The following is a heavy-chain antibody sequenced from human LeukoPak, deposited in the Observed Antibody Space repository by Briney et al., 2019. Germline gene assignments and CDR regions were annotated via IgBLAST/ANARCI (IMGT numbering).Heavy chain of an antibody. CDR3: AKSGQFDY. V-gene: IGHV3-23*01. Sequence: GGSLRLSCAASGFTFSSYAMSWVRQAPGKGLEWVSTIGGSGGTTYYADSVKGRFAISRDNSKNTVSLQMNSLRVEDTAVYYCAKSGQFDYWGQGTLVTVSS. J-gene: IGHJ4*02. CDR1: GFTFSSYA. CDR2: IGGSGGTT.